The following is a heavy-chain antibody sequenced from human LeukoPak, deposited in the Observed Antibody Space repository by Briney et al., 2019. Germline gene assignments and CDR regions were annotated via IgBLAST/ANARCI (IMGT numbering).Heavy chain of an antibody. CDR3: NVGVPATMRDFDY. CDR1: GFTFSNFE. V-gene: IGHV3-48*03. J-gene: IGHJ4*02. D-gene: IGHD2-2*01. Sequence: GGSLRLSCAASGFTFSNFEMNWVRQAPGKGLEWVSHIDSSGDTIYYADSVKGRFTMSRDNAKNSLYLQMNSLRAEDTAVYYCNVGVPATMRDFDYWGQGALVTVSS. CDR2: IDSSGDTI.